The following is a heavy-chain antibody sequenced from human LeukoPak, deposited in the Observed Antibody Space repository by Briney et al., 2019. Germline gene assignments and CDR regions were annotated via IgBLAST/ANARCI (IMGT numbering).Heavy chain of an antibody. D-gene: IGHD3-16*01. V-gene: IGHV4-59*01. J-gene: IGHJ4*02. Sequence: SETLSLTCSVSGGSITSYYWSWIRQPPGKGLEWIGYIYYSGSTNYNPSLKSRVTISVDTSKNQFSLKLSSVTAADTAVYYCARDYRMGGFDYWGQGTLVTVSS. CDR3: ARDYRMGGFDY. CDR2: IYYSGST. CDR1: GGSITSYY.